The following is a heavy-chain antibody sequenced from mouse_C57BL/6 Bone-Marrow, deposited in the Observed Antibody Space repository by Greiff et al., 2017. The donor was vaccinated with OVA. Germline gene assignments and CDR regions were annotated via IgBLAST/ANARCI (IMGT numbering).Heavy chain of an antibody. CDR1: GFTFSSYG. CDR3: ARHHSNKRWYYFDY. V-gene: IGHV5-6*01. CDR2: ISSGGSYT. D-gene: IGHD2-5*01. J-gene: IGHJ2*01. Sequence: DVQLVESGGDLVKPGGSLKLSCAASGFTFSSYGMSWVRQTPDKRLEWVATISSGGSYTYYPDSVKGRFTISRDNAKNTLYLQMSSLKSEDTAMYYCARHHSNKRWYYFDYWGQGTTLTVSS.